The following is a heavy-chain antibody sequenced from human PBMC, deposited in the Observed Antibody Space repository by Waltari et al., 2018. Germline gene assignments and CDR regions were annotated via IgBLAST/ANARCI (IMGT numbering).Heavy chain of an antibody. D-gene: IGHD2-15*01. Sequence: QVQLVPSGAAVKKPGASVKVSCKASGYTFTGYYMHWVRQAPGQGIEWMGWINPNGGGTNYAQKLQCRITRTRDTSISTAYMGVSRLGTDDTAVYYWARARMPRCDGYYVDYLGQGTLVTVSS. CDR3: ARARMPRCDGYYVDY. V-gene: IGHV1-2*02. J-gene: IGHJ4*02. CDR2: INPNGGGT. CDR1: GYTFTGYY.